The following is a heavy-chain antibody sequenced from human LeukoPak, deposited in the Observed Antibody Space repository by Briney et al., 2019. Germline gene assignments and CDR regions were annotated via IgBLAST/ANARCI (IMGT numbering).Heavy chain of an antibody. J-gene: IGHJ4*02. V-gene: IGHV3-21*01. Sequence: PGGSLRLSCAASGYTFSSYIINWVRQAPGKGLEWVSSISVRSNYIYYADSVRGRFRISRDDARDSLYLQMSSLRAEDTAVYYCVRLRRNSDTSGFYYYYDFWGQGTLVTVSS. D-gene: IGHD3-22*01. CDR2: ISVRSNYI. CDR1: GYTFSSYI. CDR3: VRLRRNSDTSGFYYYYDF.